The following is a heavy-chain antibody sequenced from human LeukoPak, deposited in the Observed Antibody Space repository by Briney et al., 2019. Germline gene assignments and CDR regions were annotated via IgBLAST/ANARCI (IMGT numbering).Heavy chain of an antibody. J-gene: IGHJ4*02. D-gene: IGHD3-10*01. V-gene: IGHV4-30-2*03. Sequence: SQTLSLTCAVSGGSISSGGYSWSWIRQPPGKGLEWIGSIYHSGSTYYNPSLKSRVTISVDTSKNQFSLKLSSVTAADTAVYYCARLGSTMVRGVIDYWGQGTLVTVSS. CDR3: ARLGSTMVRGVIDY. CDR2: IYHSGST. CDR1: GGSISSGGYS.